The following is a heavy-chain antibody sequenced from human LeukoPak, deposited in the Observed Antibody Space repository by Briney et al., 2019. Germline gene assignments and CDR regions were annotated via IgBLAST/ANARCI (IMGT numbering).Heavy chain of an antibody. CDR2: INHSGST. CDR1: GGPSSGYY. Sequence: SETLSSTSAFKGGPSSGYYWSWIAQPPGKGLEWIGEINHSGSTNYNPSLKSRVTISVDTSKNQFSLKLSSVTTADTAVYYCASGGATPFDYWGQGTLVTVSS. D-gene: IGHD1-26*01. V-gene: IGHV4-34*01. J-gene: IGHJ4*02. CDR3: ASGGATPFDY.